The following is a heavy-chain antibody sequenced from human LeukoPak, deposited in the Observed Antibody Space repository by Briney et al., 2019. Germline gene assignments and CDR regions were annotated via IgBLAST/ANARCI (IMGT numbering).Heavy chain of an antibody. CDR1: GYSLSRGYY. CDR3: ARELRLPAFDY. J-gene: IGHJ4*02. CDR2: IYHSGSP. V-gene: IGHV4-38-2*02. Sequence: ASETLSLTCAVSGYSLSRGYYWGWIRHPPGRGLEWIGTIYHSGSPYYNPPLTSQVTISVVKSTNQFSLKLSSVTAADTAVYFCARELRLPAFDYWGQGTLVTVSS. D-gene: IGHD3-16*01.